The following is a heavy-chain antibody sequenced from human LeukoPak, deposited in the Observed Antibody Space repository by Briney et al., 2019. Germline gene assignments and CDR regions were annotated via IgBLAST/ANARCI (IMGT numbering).Heavy chain of an antibody. CDR3: ARGGQYCSGGSCYNWFDP. J-gene: IGHJ5*02. D-gene: IGHD2-15*01. V-gene: IGHV1-69*13. CDR2: IIPIFGTA. CDR1: GGTFSSYA. Sequence: ASVKVSCKASGGTFSSYAISWVRPAPGQGLEWMGGIIPIFGTANYAQKFQGRVTVTADESTSTAYMELSSLRSEDTAVYYCARGGQYCSGGSCYNWFDPWGQGTLVTVSS.